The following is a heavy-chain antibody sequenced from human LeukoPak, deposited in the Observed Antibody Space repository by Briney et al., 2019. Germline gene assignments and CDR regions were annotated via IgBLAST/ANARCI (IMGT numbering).Heavy chain of an antibody. CDR3: ASSYSSRLAQTSNFDY. Sequence: SETLSLTCTVSGGSISSSSYYWGWTRQPPGKGLEWIGSIYYSGSTYYNPSLKSRVTISVDTSKNQFSLKLSSVTAADTAVYYCASSYSSRLAQTSNFDYWGQGTLVTVSS. D-gene: IGHD6-19*01. V-gene: IGHV4-39*07. CDR2: IYYSGST. J-gene: IGHJ4*02. CDR1: GGSISSSSYY.